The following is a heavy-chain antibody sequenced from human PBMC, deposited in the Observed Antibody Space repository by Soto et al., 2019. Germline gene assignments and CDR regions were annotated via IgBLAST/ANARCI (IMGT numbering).Heavy chain of an antibody. CDR1: GGTFSSYA. Sequence: GASVKVSCKASGGTFSSYAISWVRQAPGQGXEWMGGIIPIFGTANYAQKFQGRVTITADESTSTAYMELSSLRSEDTAVYYCARDACVLSTSCYLDYYGMDVWGQGTTVTVSS. CDR3: ARDACVLSTSCYLDYYGMDV. D-gene: IGHD2-2*01. V-gene: IGHV1-69*13. CDR2: IIPIFGTA. J-gene: IGHJ6*02.